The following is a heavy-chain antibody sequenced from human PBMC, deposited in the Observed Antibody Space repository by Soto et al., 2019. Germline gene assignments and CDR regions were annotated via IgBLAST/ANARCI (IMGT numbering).Heavy chain of an antibody. V-gene: IGHV4-31*03. D-gene: IGHD3-10*02. CDR3: AGAVSDFDVRRYRTSYFDQ. J-gene: IGHJ4*02. Sequence: SEPLSLTCTVSGASVRTGVYYWTWIRQHPGKGLEWIGYIDNSGSTYYNPSLTGRVDISVDTSKNEFSLNLQSLTAADTAFYYCAGAVSDFDVRRYRTSYFDQWGQGILVTVSS. CDR1: GASVRTGVYY. CDR2: IDNSGST.